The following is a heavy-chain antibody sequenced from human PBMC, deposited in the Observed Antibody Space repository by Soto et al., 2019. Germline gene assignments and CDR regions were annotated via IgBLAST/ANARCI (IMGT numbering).Heavy chain of an antibody. CDR1: GYTFASYA. Sequence: QVQLVQSGAEVKKPGASVKVSCKASGYTFASYAISWMRQAPGQGLEWMGWIRAYNGNTNYAQKLQGRVTMTTDTSTSTAYLELRSLRADDTAVYDCARDPPPPDYWGQGTLVTVSS. V-gene: IGHV1-18*01. CDR2: IRAYNGNT. CDR3: ARDPPPPDY. J-gene: IGHJ4*02.